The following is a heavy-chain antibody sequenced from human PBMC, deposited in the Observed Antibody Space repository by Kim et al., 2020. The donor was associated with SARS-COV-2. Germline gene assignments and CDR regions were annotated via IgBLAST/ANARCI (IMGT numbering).Heavy chain of an antibody. V-gene: IGHV1-69*04. Sequence: AQKFQGRVTITADKSTSTAYMELSSLRSEDTAVYYCARDYRYSSSWYFSGWGQGTLVTVSS. D-gene: IGHD6-13*01. J-gene: IGHJ4*02. CDR3: ARDYRYSSSWYFSG.